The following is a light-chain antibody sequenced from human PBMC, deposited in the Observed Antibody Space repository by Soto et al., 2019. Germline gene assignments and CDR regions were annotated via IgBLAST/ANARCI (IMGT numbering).Light chain of an antibody. Sequence: EIVMTQSPATLSVSPGGRATLYCRASQSISDTLAWYQQKPGQAPRLLIHGASTRAPGFPARFSGSGSGTDFTLTISSLQSEDFAVYYCQQYNNWPWTFGQGTKVDIK. CDR3: QQYNNWPWT. CDR2: GAS. J-gene: IGKJ1*01. CDR1: QSISDT. V-gene: IGKV3-15*01.